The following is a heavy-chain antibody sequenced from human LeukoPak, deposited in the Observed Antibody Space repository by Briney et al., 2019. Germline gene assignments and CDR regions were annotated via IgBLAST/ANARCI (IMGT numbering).Heavy chain of an antibody. CDR3: ARHREVQSSSWSFDAFDI. J-gene: IGHJ3*02. CDR1: GGSISSSSYY. D-gene: IGHD6-13*01. CDR2: IYYSGST. Sequence: PSETLSLTCTVSGGSISSSSYYWGWIRQHPGKGLEWIGSIYYSGSTYYNPSLKSRVTISVDTSKNQFSLKLSSVTAADTAVYYCARHREVQSSSWSFDAFDIWGQGTMVTVSS. V-gene: IGHV4-39*01.